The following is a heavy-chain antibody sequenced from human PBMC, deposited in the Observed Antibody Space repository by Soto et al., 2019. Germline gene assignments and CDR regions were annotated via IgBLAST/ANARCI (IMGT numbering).Heavy chain of an antibody. CDR1: GGSISSGGYY. Sequence: SETLSLTCTVSGGSISSGGYYWSWIRQHPGKGLEWIGYIYYSGNTSISTAYMELSSLRSEDTAVYYCARARRSRKGTYYYYYMDVWGKGTTVTVSS. J-gene: IGHJ6*03. V-gene: IGHV4-31*01. CDR3: DV. CDR2: IYYSGNT. D-gene: IGHD3-10*01.